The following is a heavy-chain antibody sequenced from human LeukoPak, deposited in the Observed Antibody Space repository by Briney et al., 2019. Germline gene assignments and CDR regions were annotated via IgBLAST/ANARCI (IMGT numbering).Heavy chain of an antibody. D-gene: IGHD6-13*01. J-gene: IGHJ6*02. CDR1: GFTFSSYA. CDR2: ISGSGGST. Sequence: PGASLRLSCAASGFTFSSYAMSWVRQAPGKGLEWVSAISGSGGSTYYADSVKGRFTISRDNSKNTLYLQMNSLRAEDTAVYYCAKPTAAGHYYYYYGMDVWGQGTTVTVPS. V-gene: IGHV3-23*01. CDR3: AKPTAAGHYYYYYGMDV.